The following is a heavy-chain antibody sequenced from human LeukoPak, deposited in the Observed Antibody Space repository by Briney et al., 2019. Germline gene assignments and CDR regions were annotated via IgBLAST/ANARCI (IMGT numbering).Heavy chain of an antibody. Sequence: GGSLRLSCSASGFTFSSHWMHWVRQALGKGLVWVSRINGDGSETNYAGSVRGRFTISRDNAKNTVYLQMNSLRAEDTAVYYCASGSGDYGDAFDYWGQGTLVTVSS. CDR3: ASGSGDYGDAFDY. CDR1: GFTFSSHW. D-gene: IGHD4-17*01. J-gene: IGHJ4*02. CDR2: INGDGSET. V-gene: IGHV3-74*01.